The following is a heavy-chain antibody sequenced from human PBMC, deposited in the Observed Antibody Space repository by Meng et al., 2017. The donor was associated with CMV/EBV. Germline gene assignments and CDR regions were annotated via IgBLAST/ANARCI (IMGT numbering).Heavy chain of an antibody. Sequence: GESLKISCAASGFTFSGSAMHWVRQASGKGLEWVGCIRSKANSYATAYAASVKGRFTISRDDSKNTAYLQMNSLKTEDTAVYYCTSRRDIVVVVADRDYWGQGTLVTVSS. D-gene: IGHD2-15*01. CDR1: GFTFSGSA. V-gene: IGHV3-73*01. J-gene: IGHJ4*02. CDR3: TSRRDIVVVVADRDY. CDR2: IRSKANSYAT.